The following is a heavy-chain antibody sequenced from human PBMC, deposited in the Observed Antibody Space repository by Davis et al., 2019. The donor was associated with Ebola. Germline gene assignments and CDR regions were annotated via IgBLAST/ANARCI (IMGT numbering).Heavy chain of an antibody. V-gene: IGHV3-74*01. D-gene: IGHD1-1*01. Sequence: PGGSLRLSCAASGFTFSSYWMHWVRQAPGKGLVWVSRINSDGSSTSYADSVKGRFTISRDNAKNTLYLQMNSLRDEDTAVYYCARGNYDYYYGMDVWGQGTTVTVSS. CDR2: INSDGSST. CDR3: ARGNYDYYYGMDV. J-gene: IGHJ6*02. CDR1: GFTFSSYW.